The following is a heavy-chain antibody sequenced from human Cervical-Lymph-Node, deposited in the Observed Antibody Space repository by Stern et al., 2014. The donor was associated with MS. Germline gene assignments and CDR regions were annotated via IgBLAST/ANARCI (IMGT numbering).Heavy chain of an antibody. J-gene: IGHJ6*02. V-gene: IGHV1-46*01. Sequence: QMQLVQSGAEVKKPAASVKVSCTACGYTFTSYYMHWVRKAPGQGLEWMGISNPSGGSTSYAQKFQGRVTMTRDTSTNTVYMELSSLRSDDTAVYYCAREVAGHRLGMMDVWGQGTTVTVSS. CDR1: GYTFTSYY. D-gene: IGHD6-19*01. CDR3: AREVAGHRLGMMDV. CDR2: SNPSGGST.